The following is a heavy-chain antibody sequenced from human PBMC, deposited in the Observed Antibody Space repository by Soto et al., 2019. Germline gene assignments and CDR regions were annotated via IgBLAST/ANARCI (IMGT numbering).Heavy chain of an antibody. CDR1: GFTFSSYG. D-gene: IGHD3-16*02. V-gene: IGHV3-33*01. Sequence: QVQLVESGGGVVQPGRSLRLSCAASGFTFSSYGMHWVRQAPGKGLEWVAGIWYDGSNKYYADSVKGRFTISRDNSKNTLYLQMNSLRAEDTAVYYCARDNRYTVGDRRYGMDVWGQGTTVTVSS. CDR2: IWYDGSNK. CDR3: ARDNRYTVGDRRYGMDV. J-gene: IGHJ6*02.